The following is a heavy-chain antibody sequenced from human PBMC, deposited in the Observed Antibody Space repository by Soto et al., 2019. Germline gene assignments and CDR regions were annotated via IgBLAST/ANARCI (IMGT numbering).Heavy chain of an antibody. CDR2: ISWDGGST. CDR1: GFAFDDYT. V-gene: IGHV3-43*01. CDR3: ARSYYDFWSGYFGRDYYYYGMDV. Sequence: LRLSCAASGFAFDDYTMHWVRQAPGKGLEWXSLISWDGGSTYYADSVKGRFTISRDNSKNSLYLQMNSLRTEDTALYYCARSYYDFWSGYFGRDYYYYGMDVWGQGTTVTVA. D-gene: IGHD3-3*01. J-gene: IGHJ6*02.